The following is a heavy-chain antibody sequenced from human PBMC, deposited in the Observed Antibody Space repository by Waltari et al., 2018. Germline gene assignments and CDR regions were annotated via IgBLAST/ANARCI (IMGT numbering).Heavy chain of an antibody. J-gene: IGHJ4*02. Sequence: VQSGAEVKKPGASVKVSCKASGYTFTGYYMHWVRQAPGQGLEWMGRINPNSGGTNYAQKFQGRVTITTDESTSTAYMELSSLRSEDTAVYYCATLRVPYSSSWYFDYWGQGTLVTVSS. V-gene: IGHV1-2*06. D-gene: IGHD6-13*01. CDR2: INPNSGGT. CDR1: GYTFTGYY. CDR3: ATLRVPYSSSWYFDY.